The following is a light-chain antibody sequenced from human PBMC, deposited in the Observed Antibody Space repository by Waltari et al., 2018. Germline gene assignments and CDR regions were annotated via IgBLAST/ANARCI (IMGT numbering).Light chain of an antibody. J-gene: IGKJ1*01. V-gene: IGKV3-20*01. Sequence: SCRASQGVGRALTWYQQKPGQAPRLLIYGASSRAPGIPDRLSGSGSGTDFSLTISRLEPDDFAVYFCQHYLRLPVTFGQGTTVEI. CDR2: GAS. CDR1: QGVGRA. CDR3: QHYLRLPVT.